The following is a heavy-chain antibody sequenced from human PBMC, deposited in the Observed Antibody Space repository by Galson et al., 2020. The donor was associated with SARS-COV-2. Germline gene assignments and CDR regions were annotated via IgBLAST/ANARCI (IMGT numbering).Heavy chain of an antibody. CDR2: ISHSGGT. V-gene: IGHV4-30-2*01. CDR1: GTSISGGSYS. J-gene: IGHJ3*02. Sequence: SETLSLTCAVSGTSISGGSYSWNWIRQPPEKGLEWIGYISHSGGTYYNPSLKSRVTISGDRSKNQFSLRLSSVTAADAAVYFCARLHYGEYAPEAFDIWGPGTRVTVAS. CDR3: ARLHYGEYAPEAFDI. D-gene: IGHD4-17*01.